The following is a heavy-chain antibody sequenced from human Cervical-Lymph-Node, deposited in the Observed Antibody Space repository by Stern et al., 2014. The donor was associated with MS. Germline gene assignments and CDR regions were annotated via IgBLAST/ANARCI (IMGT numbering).Heavy chain of an antibody. D-gene: IGHD6-19*01. CDR3: SSSTSSVHYYYYGMDV. V-gene: IGHV1-8*01. CDR2: VNPNSGDT. J-gene: IGHJ6*02. CDR1: GYTFTSYD. Sequence: VQLVESGAEVKKPGASVKVSCKASGYTFTSYDINWVRQAPGQGLEWRGWVNPNSGDTGFAKKFQGRVTMTRNNSLNTPSIELSSLRSEDTAVYYCSSSTSSVHYYYYGMDVWGQGTTVTVSS.